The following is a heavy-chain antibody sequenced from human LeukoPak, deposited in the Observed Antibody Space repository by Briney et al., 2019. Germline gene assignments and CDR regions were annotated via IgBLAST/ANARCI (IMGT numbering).Heavy chain of an antibody. V-gene: IGHV1-18*01. CDR2: ISAYNGNT. D-gene: IGHD2-2*02. CDR3: ARVPGGYCSSTSCYKGNWFDP. CDR1: GYTFTSYG. J-gene: IGHJ5*02. Sequence: ASVKVSFKASGYTFTSYGISWVRQAPGQGLEWMGWISAYNGNTNYAQKLQGRVTMTTDTSTSTAYMELRSLRSDDTAVYYCARVPGGYCSSTSCYKGNWFDPWGQGTLVTVSS.